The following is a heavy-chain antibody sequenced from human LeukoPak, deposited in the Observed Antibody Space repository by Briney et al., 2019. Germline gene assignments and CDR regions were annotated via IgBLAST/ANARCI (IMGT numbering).Heavy chain of an antibody. CDR2: IRSDGSNK. CDR1: GFSFSSYG. V-gene: IGHV3-30*02. CDR3: ASGLAGGSGSYSY. J-gene: IGHJ4*02. D-gene: IGHD3-10*01. Sequence: SGGSLRLSCAGSGFSFSSYGMHWVRQAPGKGLEWMAFIRSDGSNKYYADSVKGRFTISRDNSKNTLYLQMNSLRAEDTAVYYCASGLAGGSGSYSYWGQGTLVTVSS.